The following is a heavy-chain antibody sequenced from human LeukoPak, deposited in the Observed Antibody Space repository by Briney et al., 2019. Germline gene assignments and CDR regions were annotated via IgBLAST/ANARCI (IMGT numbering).Heavy chain of an antibody. J-gene: IGHJ4*02. CDR1: GGSISSYY. Sequence: SETLSLTCTVFGGSISSYYWSWIRQPPGKGLEWIGYIYYSGSTNYNPSLKSRVTISVDTSKNQFSLKLSSVTAADTAVYYCAITYHDSSGYYPYYFDYWGQGTLVTVSS. CDR2: IYYSGST. CDR3: AITYHDSSGYYPYYFDY. D-gene: IGHD3-22*01. V-gene: IGHV4-59*08.